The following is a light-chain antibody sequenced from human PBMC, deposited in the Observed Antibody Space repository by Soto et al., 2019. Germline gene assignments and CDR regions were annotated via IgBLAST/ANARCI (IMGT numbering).Light chain of an antibody. J-gene: IGLJ2*01. CDR2: HDS. V-gene: IGLV3-21*02. CDR3: QVWDSSNDHPV. Sequence: SYELTQPPSVSAAPGQTARITCGENSIGGKNVHWYQQKPGQAPVLVVSHDSDRLSGIPERFSGSNSGNTATLTISRVEAGDEAGYYCQVWDSSNDHPVFGGGTKLTVL. CDR1: SIGGKN.